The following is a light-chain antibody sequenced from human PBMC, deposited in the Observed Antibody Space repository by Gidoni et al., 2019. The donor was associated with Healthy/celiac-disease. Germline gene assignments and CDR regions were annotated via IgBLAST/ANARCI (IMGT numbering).Light chain of an antibody. J-gene: IGKJ2*01. CDR1: QSVSSSY. CDR3: QQYGSSPLYT. V-gene: IGKV3-20*01. Sequence: EIVLTQSTGTLSLSPGERATLSCRASQSVSSSYLAWYQQKPGQAPRLLIYGASSRATGIPYRFSGSGSGTDFTLTISRLEPEDFAVYYCQQYGSSPLYTFGQGTKLEIK. CDR2: GAS.